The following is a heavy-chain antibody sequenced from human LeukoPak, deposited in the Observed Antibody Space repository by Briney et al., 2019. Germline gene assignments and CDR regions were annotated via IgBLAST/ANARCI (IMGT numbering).Heavy chain of an antibody. J-gene: IGHJ3*02. V-gene: IGHV4-30-2*01. Sequence: PSETLSLTCTVSGGSISSGGYYWSWIRQPPGKGLEWIGYIYHSGSTYYNPSLKSRVTISVDRSKNQFSLKLSSVTAADTAVYYCARVTYGSGRLTPYAFDIWGQGTMVTVSS. CDR3: ARVTYGSGRLTPYAFDI. CDR2: IYHSGST. CDR1: GGSISSGGYY. D-gene: IGHD3-10*01.